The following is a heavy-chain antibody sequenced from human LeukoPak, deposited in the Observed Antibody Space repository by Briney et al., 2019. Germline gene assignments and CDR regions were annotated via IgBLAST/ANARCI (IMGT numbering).Heavy chain of an antibody. V-gene: IGHV3-30*02. CDR1: GFIFSSYG. J-gene: IGHJ4*02. CDR2: IRYDGSKK. CDR3: XXXXXPNSYSSSWLDY. Sequence: GGSLRLSCTASGFIFSSYGMHWVRQAPGKGLEWVAFIRYDGSKKYYADSVKGRFTISRDNSKNTLYLQMNSLRAEDTAVYYXXXXXXPNSYSSSWLDYWGQGTLVTVSS. D-gene: IGHD6-13*01.